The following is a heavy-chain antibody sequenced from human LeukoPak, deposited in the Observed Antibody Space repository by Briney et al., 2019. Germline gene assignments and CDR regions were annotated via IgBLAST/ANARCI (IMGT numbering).Heavy chain of an antibody. CDR2: IYYSGST. J-gene: IGHJ3*02. CDR3: AGDLYYYDSSGYSDAFDI. Sequence: EPLSLTCTVSGGSISSYYWSWIRQPPGKGLEWIGYIYYSGSTNYNPSLKSRVTISVDTSKNRFSLTLSSVTAAYTAVYYCAGDLYYYDSSGYSDAFDIWGQGTMVTVSS. D-gene: IGHD3-22*01. V-gene: IGHV4-59*01. CDR1: GGSISSYY.